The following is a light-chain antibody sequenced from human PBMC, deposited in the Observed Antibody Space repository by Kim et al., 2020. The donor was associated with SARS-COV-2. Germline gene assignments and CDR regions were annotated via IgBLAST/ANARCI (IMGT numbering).Light chain of an antibody. CDR2: QDT. CDR1: SLASRY. V-gene: IGLV3-1*01. CDR3: QAWDSGSAV. Sequence: SYELTQPPSVSVSPGQTASVTCSGDSLASRYIFWYQQKPGQSPVVVIYQDTKRPSGIPERFSGSNSGNTATLTIRVAQAMDEADYYCQAWDSGSAVFGGG. J-gene: IGLJ3*02.